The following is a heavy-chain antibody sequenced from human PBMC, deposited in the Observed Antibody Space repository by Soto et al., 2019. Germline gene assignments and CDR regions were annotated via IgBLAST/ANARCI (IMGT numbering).Heavy chain of an antibody. J-gene: IGHJ5*02. CDR1: GGSISSGDYY. Sequence: PSETLSLTCTVSGGSISSGDYYWSWIRQPPGKGLEWIGYIYYSGSTYYNPSLKSRVTISVDTSKNQFSLKLSSVTAADTAVYYCARADLTGDRDWFDPWGQGTLVTVSS. CDR3: ARADLTGDRDWFDP. V-gene: IGHV4-30-4*01. D-gene: IGHD7-27*01. CDR2: IYYSGST.